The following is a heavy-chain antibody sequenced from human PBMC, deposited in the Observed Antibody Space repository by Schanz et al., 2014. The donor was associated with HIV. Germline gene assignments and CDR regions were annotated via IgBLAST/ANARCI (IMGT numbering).Heavy chain of an antibody. CDR2: MIWNNGI. CDR3: TRDGGCSGTACYGYGMDV. V-gene: IGHV3-48*02. D-gene: IGHD2-2*01. CDR1: GFIFSDYS. Sequence: VQLVESGGGVVQPGRSLRLSCAGSGFIFSDYSMNWVRQAPGKGLEWVAHMIWNNGIYYADSVKGRFTISRDNAKNSLYLQMNSLREEDTAVYYCTRDGGCSGTACYGYGMDVWGQGTTVTVSS. J-gene: IGHJ6*02.